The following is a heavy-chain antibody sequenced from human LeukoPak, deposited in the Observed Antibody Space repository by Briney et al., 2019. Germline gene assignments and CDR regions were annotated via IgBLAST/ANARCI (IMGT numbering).Heavy chain of an antibody. J-gene: IGHJ5*02. Sequence: SETLSLTCAVYGGSFSGYYWSWIRQPPGKGLEWIGEINHSGSTNYNPSLKSRVTISVDTSKNQFSLKLSSVTAADTAVYYCARVVHHKLLFYWFDPWGQGTLVTVSS. CDR1: GGSFSGYY. V-gene: IGHV4-34*01. D-gene: IGHD2-15*01. CDR2: INHSGST. CDR3: ARVVHHKLLFYWFDP.